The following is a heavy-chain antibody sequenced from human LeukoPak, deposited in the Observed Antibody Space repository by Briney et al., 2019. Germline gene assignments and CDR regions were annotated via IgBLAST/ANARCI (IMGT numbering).Heavy chain of an antibody. CDR2: INPNTGGT. Sequence: ASVKVSCKASGYTFSDYYMHWVRQAPGQGLEWMGWINPNTGGTNYAQNFQGRVTMTRDTSISTAYMELSRVRSDDTAVYYCARDGLKGGDYDYWGQGTLVTVSS. J-gene: IGHJ4*02. CDR1: GYTFSDYY. D-gene: IGHD4-17*01. CDR3: ARDGLKGGDYDY. V-gene: IGHV1-2*02.